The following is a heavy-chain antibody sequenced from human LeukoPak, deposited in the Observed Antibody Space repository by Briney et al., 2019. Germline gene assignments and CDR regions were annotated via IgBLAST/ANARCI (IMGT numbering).Heavy chain of an antibody. V-gene: IGHV3-43*01. CDR2: AGWAGGTT. Sequence: GGSLRLSCATSGFNFDRYTIHWVRQAPGKGLEWVSLAGWAGGTTYCSDSVRGRFTISRDSGKNSVYLRMNSLTTDDTAFYFCAKELDTMFFDYWGQGALVTVSS. D-gene: IGHD5-18*01. J-gene: IGHJ4*02. CDR1: GFNFDRYT. CDR3: AKELDTMFFDY.